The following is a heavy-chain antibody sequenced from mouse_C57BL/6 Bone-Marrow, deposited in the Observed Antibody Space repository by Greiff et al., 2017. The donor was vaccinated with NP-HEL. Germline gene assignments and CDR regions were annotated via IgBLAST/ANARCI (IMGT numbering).Heavy chain of an antibody. CDR1: GFTFSDYG. Sequence: DVMLVESGGGLVKPGGSLKLSCAASGFTFSDYGMHWVRQAPEKGLEWVAYISSGSSTIYYADTVKGRFTISRDNAKNTLVLQMTSLRSEDTAMYYCARPVEWVEDAMDYWGQGTSVTVSS. CDR2: ISSGSSTI. CDR3: ARPVEWVEDAMDY. D-gene: IGHD1-1*01. J-gene: IGHJ4*01. V-gene: IGHV5-17*01.